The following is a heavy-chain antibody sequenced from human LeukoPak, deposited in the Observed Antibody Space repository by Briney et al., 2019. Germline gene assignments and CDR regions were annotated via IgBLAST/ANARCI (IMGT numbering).Heavy chain of an antibody. D-gene: IGHD3-16*01. CDR3: ARDCRGSYYYGMDV. J-gene: IGHJ6*02. V-gene: IGHV3-21*01. CDR1: GFTFSSYS. Sequence: GSLRLSCAASGFTFSSYSMNWVRQAPGKELEWVSSISSSSSYIYYADSVKGRFTISRDNAKNSLYLQMNSLRAEDTAVYYCARDCRGSYYYGMDVWGQGTTVTVSS. CDR2: ISSSSSYI.